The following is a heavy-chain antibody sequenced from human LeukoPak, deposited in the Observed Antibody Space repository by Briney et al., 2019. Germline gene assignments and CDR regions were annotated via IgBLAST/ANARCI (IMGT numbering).Heavy chain of an antibody. V-gene: IGHV3-9*01. Sequence: GRSLRLSCAASGFTFDDYAMHWVRQAPGEGLEWVSGISWNSGSIGYADSVKGRFTISRDNAKNSLYLQMNSLRAEDTALYYCAKGIAARSYYYYYGMDVWGQGTTVTVSS. J-gene: IGHJ6*02. CDR1: GFTFDDYA. D-gene: IGHD6-6*01. CDR2: ISWNSGSI. CDR3: AKGIAARSYYYYYGMDV.